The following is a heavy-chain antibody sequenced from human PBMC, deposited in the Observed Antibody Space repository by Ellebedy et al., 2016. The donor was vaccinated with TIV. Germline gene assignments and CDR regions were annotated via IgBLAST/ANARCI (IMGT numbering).Heavy chain of an antibody. Sequence: PGGSLRLSCTASGFTFSGHWMHWVRQAQGKGLEWVSRLSGDGGGPSYADSVRGRFTISRDNAKNTLYLQMNSLRAEDTALYYCARDLVLGSGSNDYWGQGTLVTVSS. CDR3: ARDLVLGSGSNDY. D-gene: IGHD3-10*01. V-gene: IGHV3-74*01. J-gene: IGHJ4*02. CDR2: LSGDGGGP. CDR1: GFTFSGHW.